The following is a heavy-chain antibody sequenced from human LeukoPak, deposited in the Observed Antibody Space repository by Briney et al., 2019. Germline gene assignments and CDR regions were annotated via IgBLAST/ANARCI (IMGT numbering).Heavy chain of an antibody. D-gene: IGHD3-3*01. CDR1: GGSISSYY. CDR2: IYYSGST. Sequence: PSETLSLTCTVSGGSISSYYWSWIRQPPGKGLEWIGYIYYSGSTNYNPSLKSRVTISVDTSKNQFSLKLSSVTAADTAVYYCARGPESYYDFWSGYYGVDYWGQGTLVTVSP. CDR3: ARGPESYYDFWSGYYGVDY. J-gene: IGHJ4*02. V-gene: IGHV4-59*01.